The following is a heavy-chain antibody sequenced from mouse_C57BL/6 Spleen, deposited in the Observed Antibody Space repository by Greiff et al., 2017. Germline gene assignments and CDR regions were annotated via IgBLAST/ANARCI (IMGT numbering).Heavy chain of an antibody. CDR1: GYTFTSYW. CDR3: ASKGDYGNYEVY. CDR2: IYPGSGST. V-gene: IGHV1-55*01. J-gene: IGHJ2*01. D-gene: IGHD2-1*01. Sequence: VQLQQPGAELVKPGASVKMSCKASGYTFTSYWITWVKQRPGQGLEWIGDIYPGSGSTNYNEKFKSKATLTVDTSSSTDYMQLSSLTSEDSAVYDCASKGDYGNYEVYWGQGTTLTVSS.